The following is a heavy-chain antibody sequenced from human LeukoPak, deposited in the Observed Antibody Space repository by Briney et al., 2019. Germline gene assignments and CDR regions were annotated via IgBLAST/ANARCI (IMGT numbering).Heavy chain of an antibody. CDR1: GFTVSSNY. J-gene: IGHJ4*02. CDR3: ARGVRGYSHGSRFDY. Sequence: GGSLRLSCAASGFTVSSNYMSWVRQAPGKGLEWVSIIYDGGRTNYADSVKGRFTTSRDNSKNTLYLQMNSLRAEDTAVYYCARGVRGYSHGSRFDYWGQGTLVTVSS. V-gene: IGHV3-53*01. CDR2: IYDGGRT. D-gene: IGHD5-18*01.